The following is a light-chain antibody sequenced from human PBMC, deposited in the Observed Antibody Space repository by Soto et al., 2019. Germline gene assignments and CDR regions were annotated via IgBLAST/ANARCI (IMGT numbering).Light chain of an antibody. CDR2: KAS. Sequence: DIQMTQSPSTLSASVGDIVTITCRASQSISSWLAWYQQKPGKAPKLLIYKASSLESGVPSRFSGSGSGTEFTLTISSLQHDAFASYYCQQYNGTFGQGTKVEIK. J-gene: IGKJ1*01. CDR1: QSISSW. V-gene: IGKV1-5*03. CDR3: QQYNGT.